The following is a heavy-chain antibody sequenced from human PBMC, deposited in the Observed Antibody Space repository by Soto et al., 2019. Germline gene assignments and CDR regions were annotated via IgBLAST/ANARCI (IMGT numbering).Heavy chain of an antibody. J-gene: IGHJ5*02. CDR2: IYYSGST. V-gene: IGHV4-30-4*08. Sequence: SETLSLTCTVSGGSISSGGYYWSWIRQHPGKGLEWIGYIYYSGSTYYNPSLKSRVTISVDTSKNQFSLKLSSVTAADTAVYYCARGLWGYYGSGSYYNENWFDPWGQGTLVTVS. D-gene: IGHD3-10*01. CDR3: ARGLWGYYGSGSYYNENWFDP. CDR1: GGSISSGGYY.